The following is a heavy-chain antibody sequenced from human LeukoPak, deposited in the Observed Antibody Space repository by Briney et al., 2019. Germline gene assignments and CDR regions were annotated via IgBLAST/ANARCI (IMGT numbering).Heavy chain of an antibody. D-gene: IGHD5-18*01. CDR2: ISAYNGNT. Sequence: ASVDVSCKASGYTFTSYGISWVRQAPGQGLEWMGWISAYNGNTNYAQKLQGRVTMTTDTSTSTAYMELRSLGSDDTAVYYCARDRPQDTAMVKYGMDVWGQGTTVTVSS. CDR3: ARDRPQDTAMVKYGMDV. J-gene: IGHJ6*02. CDR1: GYTFTSYG. V-gene: IGHV1-18*01.